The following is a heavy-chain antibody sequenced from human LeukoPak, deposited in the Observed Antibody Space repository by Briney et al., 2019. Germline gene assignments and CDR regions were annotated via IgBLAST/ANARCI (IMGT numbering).Heavy chain of an antibody. D-gene: IGHD2-15*01. Sequence: SETLSLTCTVSGGSISSYYWSWIRQPPGKGLEWIGYIYFTGSTTYNPSLKSRVTISVDTSQNQFSLSLTSVTSADTAVYYCARVTAAGGGFDHWGQGTLGTVSS. CDR2: IYFTGST. V-gene: IGHV4-59*01. CDR3: ARVTAAGGGFDH. CDR1: GGSISSYY. J-gene: IGHJ4*02.